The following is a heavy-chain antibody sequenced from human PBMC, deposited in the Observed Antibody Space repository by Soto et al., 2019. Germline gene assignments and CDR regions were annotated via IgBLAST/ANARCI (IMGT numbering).Heavy chain of an antibody. CDR1: GYPVTAYY. CDR2: INPATGAA. Sequence: QLHLVQSGAVVKKPGASVTVSCSASGYPVTAYYMHWVRQAPGRGLEWMGGINPATGAAKYTQTFQGRATMTRDTSTSTVFMELSGRTSEDTAVCYWARGGGVGVAGSAAFEMWGQGTLVTVSS. D-gene: IGHD3-3*01. CDR3: ARGGGVGVAGSAAFEM. J-gene: IGHJ3*02. V-gene: IGHV1-2*02.